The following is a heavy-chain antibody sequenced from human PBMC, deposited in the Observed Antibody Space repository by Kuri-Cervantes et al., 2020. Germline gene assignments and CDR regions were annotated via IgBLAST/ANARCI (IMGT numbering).Heavy chain of an antibody. D-gene: IGHD6-19*01. CDR3: ARAGIRVADFGGSGYNWFDP. Sequence: LSCAVFGGPFSGYFWSWIRQHPGKGLEWIGYIYDSGTTYHNPSLQSRVTISVDMSKKQFSLILSSVTASDTAMYYCARAGIRVADFGGSGYNWFDPWGQGTLVTVSS. J-gene: IGHJ5*02. V-gene: IGHV4-31*11. CDR2: IYDSGTT. CDR1: GGPFSGYF.